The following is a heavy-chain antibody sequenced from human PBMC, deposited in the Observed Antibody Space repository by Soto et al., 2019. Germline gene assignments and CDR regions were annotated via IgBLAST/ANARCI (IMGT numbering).Heavy chain of an antibody. CDR2: ISYDGSNK. D-gene: IGHD3-3*01. J-gene: IGHJ4*02. CDR3: ASGPAITIFGVVPYDY. CDR1: GFTFSSYA. V-gene: IGHV3-30-3*01. Sequence: GGSLRLSCAASGFTFSSYAMHWVRQAPGKGLEWVAVISYDGSNKYYADSVKGRFTISRDNSKNTLYLQMNSLRAEDTAVYYCASGPAITIFGVVPYDYWGQGTLVTVSS.